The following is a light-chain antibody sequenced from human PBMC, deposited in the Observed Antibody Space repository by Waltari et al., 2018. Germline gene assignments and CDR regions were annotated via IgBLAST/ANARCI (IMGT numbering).Light chain of an antibody. J-gene: IGLJ2*01. V-gene: IGLV1-40*01. CDR1: RSNIRAGYY. CDR2: GNS. Sequence: QSVLTQPPSVSGAPGPRVTISCTGTRSNIRAGYYVHWYQQLPGTAPKLLISGNSNRPSGVPDRFSGSKSGTSASLAITGLQAEDEADYYCQSYDSSLSGGVFGGGTKLTVL. CDR3: QSYDSSLSGGV.